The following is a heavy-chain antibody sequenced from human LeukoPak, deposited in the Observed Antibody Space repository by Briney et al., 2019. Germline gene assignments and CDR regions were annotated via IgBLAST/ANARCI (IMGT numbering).Heavy chain of an antibody. CDR2: IWYDGSNK. D-gene: IGHD6-13*01. CDR1: GFTFSSYG. CDR3: AKDQAGTSYYYYMDV. V-gene: IGHV3-33*06. J-gene: IGHJ6*03. Sequence: GGSLRLSCAASGFTFSSYGMHWVRQAPGKGLEWVAVIWYDGSNKYYADSVKGRFTISRDNSKNTLYLQMNSLRAEDTAVYYCAKDQAGTSYYYYMDVWGKGTTVTVSS.